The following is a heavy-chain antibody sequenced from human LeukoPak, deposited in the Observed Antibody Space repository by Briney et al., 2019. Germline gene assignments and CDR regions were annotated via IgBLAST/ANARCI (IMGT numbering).Heavy chain of an antibody. Sequence: PGGSLRLSCEASGFSFSSYSMSWVRQAPGKGLEWVSFISRDSNDIYHADSVRGRFTISRGNAKNSLYLQMSSLRADDTAVYYCARDLPAAVDWGQGTQVTVSS. CDR1: GFSFSSYS. V-gene: IGHV3-21*01. CDR3: ARDLPAAVD. D-gene: IGHD2-2*01. J-gene: IGHJ4*02. CDR2: ISRDSNDI.